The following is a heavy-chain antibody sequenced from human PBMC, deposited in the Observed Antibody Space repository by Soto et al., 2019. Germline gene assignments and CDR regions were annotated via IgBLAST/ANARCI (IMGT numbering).Heavy chain of an antibody. Sequence: QLVETGGGLIQPGTSLTLSCAASGFSVRRNYMTWVRQAPGKGLEWVSFVYIGGATFYADSVKGRFILSRDDSQNTMYLQMNNLRADDTAVYYCARVPGRLWGRGTLVTVAS. CDR2: VYIGGAT. D-gene: IGHD3-10*01. CDR3: ARVPGRL. V-gene: IGHV3-53*02. CDR1: GFSVRRNY. J-gene: IGHJ4*02.